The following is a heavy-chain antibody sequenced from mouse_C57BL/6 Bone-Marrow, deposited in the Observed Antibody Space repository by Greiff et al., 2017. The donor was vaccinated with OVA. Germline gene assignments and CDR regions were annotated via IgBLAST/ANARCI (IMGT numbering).Heavy chain of an antibody. V-gene: IGHV1-64*01. CDR3: ARDSSGYKDYFDY. Sequence: QVQLQQPGAELVKPGASVKLYCKASGYTFTSYWMHWVKQRPGQGLEWIGMIHPNSGSTNYNEKFKSKATLTVDKSSSTAYMQLSSLTSEDSAVYYCARDSSGYKDYFDYWGQGTTLTVSS. D-gene: IGHD3-2*02. J-gene: IGHJ2*01. CDR2: IHPNSGST. CDR1: GYTFTSYW.